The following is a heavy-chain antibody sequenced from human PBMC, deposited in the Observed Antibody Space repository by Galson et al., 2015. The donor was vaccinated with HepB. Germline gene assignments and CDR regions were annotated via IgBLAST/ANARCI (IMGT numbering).Heavy chain of an antibody. J-gene: IGHJ4*02. D-gene: IGHD4-17*01. V-gene: IGHV1-3*01. Sequence: SVKVSCKASGYTFTSYAMHWVRQAPGQRLEWMGWINAGNGNTKYSQKFQGRVTITRDTSASTAYMELSSLRSEDTAVYYCARHDGGNYGDYGYFDYWGQGTLVTVSS. CDR1: GYTFTSYA. CDR3: ARHDGGNYGDYGYFDY. CDR2: INAGNGNT.